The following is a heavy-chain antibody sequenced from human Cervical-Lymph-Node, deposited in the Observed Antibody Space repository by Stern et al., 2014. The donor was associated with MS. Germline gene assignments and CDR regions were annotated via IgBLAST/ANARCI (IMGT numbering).Heavy chain of an antibody. D-gene: IGHD3-3*01. CDR3: AGSGTYYPDY. Sequence: VQLVESGPGLVKPSETLSLTCSVSGGSISSYYWNWIRQPPGKGLEWIANVHYSGTTNYNPSLKSRVTILLEPSTNKIPLKLTSVTAADTAVYYCAGSGTYYPDYWGQGILVTVSS. CDR2: VHYSGTT. V-gene: IGHV4-59*08. CDR1: GGSISSYY. J-gene: IGHJ4*02.